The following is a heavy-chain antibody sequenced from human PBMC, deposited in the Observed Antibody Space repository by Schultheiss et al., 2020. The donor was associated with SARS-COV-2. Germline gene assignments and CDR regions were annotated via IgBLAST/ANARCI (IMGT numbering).Heavy chain of an antibody. V-gene: IGHV4-34*01. CDR2: INHSGST. CDR3: ARHIVGATIGGFLG. J-gene: IGHJ1*01. Sequence: SQTLSLTCTVSGGSISSYYWSWIRQPPGKGLEWIGEINHSGSTNYNPSLKSRVTISVDMSKNQFFLKLSSVTAADTAVYYCARHIVGATIGGFLGWGQGTLVTVSS. D-gene: IGHD1-26*01. CDR1: GGSISSYY.